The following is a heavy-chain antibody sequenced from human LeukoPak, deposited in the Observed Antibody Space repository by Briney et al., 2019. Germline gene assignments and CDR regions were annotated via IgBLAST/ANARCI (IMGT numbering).Heavy chain of an antibody. J-gene: IGHJ6*03. CDR1: GGTFSSYA. D-gene: IGHD1-26*01. V-gene: IGHV1-69*05. Sequence: AASVKVSCKASGGTFSSYAISWVRQAPGQGLEWMGGIIPIFGTANYAQKFQGRVTITTDESTSTAYMELSSLRSEDTAVYYCARGRRWELLGYYYYYMDVWGKGTTVTVSS. CDR2: IIPIFGTA. CDR3: ARGRRWELLGYYYYYMDV.